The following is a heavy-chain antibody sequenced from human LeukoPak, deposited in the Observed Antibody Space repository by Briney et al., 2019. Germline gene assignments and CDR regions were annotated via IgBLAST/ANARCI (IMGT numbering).Heavy chain of an antibody. D-gene: IGHD6-13*01. CDR3: ARDAAGPDY. CDR2: IWYDGSNK. J-gene: IGHJ4*02. CDR1: GFTFSSYG. V-gene: IGHV3-33*01. Sequence: PGRSLRLSCAASGFTFSSYGMHWVRQAPGKGLEWVAVIWYDGSNKYYADSVKGRFTISRDNSKNTLYLQMNSLRAEDTAAYYCARDAAGPDYWGQGTLVTVSS.